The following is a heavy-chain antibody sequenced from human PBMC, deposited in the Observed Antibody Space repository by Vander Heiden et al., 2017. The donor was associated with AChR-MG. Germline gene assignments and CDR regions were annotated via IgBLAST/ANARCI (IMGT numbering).Heavy chain of an antibody. CDR1: GCTFGAYA. CDR3: ASGNTVVGAKSFFDN. CDR2: IRSKTYRETT. V-gene: IGHV3-49*04. J-gene: IGHJ4*02. Sequence: PGRSLRLSCTTSGCTFGAYAMRRVRQPPGKGRELVGVIRSKTYRETTEYAASVRGRFTIPRDNSNTIAYLAMKSLKTEDPAACSCASGNTVVGAKSFFDNWGQGTLVPVSS. D-gene: IGHD1-26*01.